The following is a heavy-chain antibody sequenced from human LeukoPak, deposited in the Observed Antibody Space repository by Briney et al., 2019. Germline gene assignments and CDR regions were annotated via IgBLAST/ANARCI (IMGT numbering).Heavy chain of an antibody. CDR2: ISWNSGSI. CDR1: GFTFDDYA. V-gene: IGHV3-9*03. CDR3: AKGIGRYSGYDWGGYYMDV. D-gene: IGHD5-12*01. Sequence: PGGSLRLSCAAPGFTFDDYAMHWVRQAPGKGLEWVSGISWNSGSIGYADSVKGRFTISRDNAKNSLYLQMNSLRAEDMALYYCAKGIGRYSGYDWGGYYMDVWGKGTSVTVSS. J-gene: IGHJ6*03.